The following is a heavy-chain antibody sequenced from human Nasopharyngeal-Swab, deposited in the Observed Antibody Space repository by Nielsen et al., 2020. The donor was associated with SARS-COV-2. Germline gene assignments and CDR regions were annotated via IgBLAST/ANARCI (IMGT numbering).Heavy chain of an antibody. J-gene: IGHJ3*02. V-gene: IGHV3-49*01. CDR1: GFTFGDYA. Sequence: GGSLRLSCTTSGFTFGDYAMSWFRQAAGKGLEWVAFISSTTYGGAPEYAAAVKGRFTISRDGAESIAYLQMNSLETEDTGVYYCARSVGSFYGQGAFDIWGQGTMVTVSS. CDR2: ISSTTYGGAP. D-gene: IGHD1-26*01. CDR3: ARSVGSFYGQGAFDI.